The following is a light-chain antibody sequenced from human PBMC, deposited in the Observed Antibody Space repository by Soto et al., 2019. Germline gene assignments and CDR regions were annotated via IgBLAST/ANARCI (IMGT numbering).Light chain of an antibody. V-gene: IGKV1-39*01. J-gene: IGKJ5*01. CDR1: QSIGTF. CDR3: QLYGKSPN. CDR2: ATS. Sequence: DIQVTQSLSSLSASVGDRVTITCRASQSIGTFLNWYQQKPGKAPTLLIYATSRLQGGVPSRFTGSGSGTEFTLNISSLQPEDFAVYYCQLYGKSPNFGQETRLEIX.